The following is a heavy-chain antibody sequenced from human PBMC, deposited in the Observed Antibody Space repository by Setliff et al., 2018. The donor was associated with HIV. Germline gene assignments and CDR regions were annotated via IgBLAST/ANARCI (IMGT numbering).Heavy chain of an antibody. J-gene: IGHJ4*02. D-gene: IGHD3-16*01. Sequence: GGSLRLSCAATGFTFSSYTMSWVRQAPGKGLEWVSGISGSGGNTYYADSVKGRFTISRDNDRNSLYLRMDSLRAEDTAVYYCAREEPALLSVFALGHWGQGTLVTVSS. CDR1: GFTFSSYT. CDR3: AREEPALLSVFALGH. CDR2: ISGSGGNT. V-gene: IGHV3-23*01.